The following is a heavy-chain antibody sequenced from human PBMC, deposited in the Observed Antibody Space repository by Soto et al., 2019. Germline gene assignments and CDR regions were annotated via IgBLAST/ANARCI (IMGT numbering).Heavy chain of an antibody. CDR1: GGSISSTPSY. Sequence: PSETMSLTCTLSGGSISSTPSYWAWIRQPPGKGLEWVGSTYFGGSTSYNPSLKSRVSISVDTSKDQISLKVSPATATDTAVYFCARPRHHTAMVFDYWGQGTLVTVSS. D-gene: IGHD5-18*01. J-gene: IGHJ4*01. CDR2: TYFGGST. CDR3: ARPRHHTAMVFDY. V-gene: IGHV4-39*01.